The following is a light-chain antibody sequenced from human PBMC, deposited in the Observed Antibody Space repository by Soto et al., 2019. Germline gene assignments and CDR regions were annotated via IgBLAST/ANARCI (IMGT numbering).Light chain of an antibody. CDR1: QSVTSN. Sequence: EIVMTQSPATLSVSPGERATLSCRASQSVTSNLAWYQHKPCQAPRLLIYGSSTRATGSPARFSGSGSGTESTLTSSSRQSDDFAVYYCQQYSSWLGTFGPGTKVDI. CDR3: QQYSSWLGT. V-gene: IGKV3-15*01. CDR2: GSS. J-gene: IGKJ3*01.